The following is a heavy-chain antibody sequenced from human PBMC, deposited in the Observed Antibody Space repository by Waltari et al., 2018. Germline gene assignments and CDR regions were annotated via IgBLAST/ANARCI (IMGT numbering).Heavy chain of an antibody. CDR2: IYSGGNT. D-gene: IGHD3-16*01. Sequence: EVQLVESGGGLVQPGGSLRLSCAPSGFPVSNNSMKWVRQAPGKGLEWVSLIYSGGNTYYADSVKGRFTISRDNSKNTLYLQMNSLRAEDSAVYYCARDGNGGGVWGRGTTVTVSS. J-gene: IGHJ6*02. V-gene: IGHV3-66*01. CDR1: GFPVSNNS. CDR3: ARDGNGGGV.